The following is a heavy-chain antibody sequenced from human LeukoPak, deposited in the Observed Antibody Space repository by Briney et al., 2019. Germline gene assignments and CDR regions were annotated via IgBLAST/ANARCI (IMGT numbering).Heavy chain of an antibody. J-gene: IGHJ4*02. CDR2: IYTSGST. D-gene: IGHD6-6*01. Sequence: SETLSLTCTVSGGSISSYYWSWIRQPAGKGLEWIGRIYTSGSTNYNPSLKSRVTMSVDTSKNQFSLKLSSVTAADTAVYYCARGGIAARRGVAYYFDYWGQGTLVTVSS. CDR3: ARGGIAARRGVAYYFDY. V-gene: IGHV4-4*07. CDR1: GGSISSYY.